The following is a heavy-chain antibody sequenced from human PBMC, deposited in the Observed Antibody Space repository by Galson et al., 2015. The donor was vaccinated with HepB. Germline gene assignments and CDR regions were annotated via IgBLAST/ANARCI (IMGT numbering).Heavy chain of an antibody. D-gene: IGHD2-2*01. Sequence: DSVSSNSAAWNWIRQSPSRGLEWLGRTYYRSKWYNDYAVSVKSRITINPDTSKNQFSLQLNSVTPEDTAVYYCARGPGGRRGYCSSTSCRTGAEYFQHWGQGTLVTVSS. J-gene: IGHJ1*01. CDR2: TYYRSKWYN. CDR3: ARGPGGRRGYCSSTSCRTGAEYFQH. V-gene: IGHV6-1*01. CDR1: DSVSSNSAA.